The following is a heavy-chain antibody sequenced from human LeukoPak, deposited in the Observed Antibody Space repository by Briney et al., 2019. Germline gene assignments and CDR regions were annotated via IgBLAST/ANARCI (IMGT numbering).Heavy chain of an antibody. D-gene: IGHD5-24*01. CDR3: ARGNGVEMATIPPYYFDY. CDR1: GFTFSSYG. J-gene: IGHJ4*02. V-gene: IGHV3-30*03. CDR2: ISYDGSNK. Sequence: GGSLRLSCAASGFTFSSYGMHWVRQAPGKGLEWVAVISYDGSNKYYADSVKGRFTISRDNSKNTLYLQMNSLRAEDTAVYYCARGNGVEMATIPPYYFDYWGQGTLVTVSS.